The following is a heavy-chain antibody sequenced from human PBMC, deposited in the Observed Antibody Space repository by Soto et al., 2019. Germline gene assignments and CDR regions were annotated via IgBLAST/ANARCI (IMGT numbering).Heavy chain of an antibody. Sequence: VQLQQWGAGPLRPLETLSLTCGVSGGSFSGYYWAWIRQPPGKGPEWIGEINDRGSINYNPSLKSRVSISVDTSKNHYSLNLRSVTAADTAVYYCARESHDILTGPPWVWYFDLWGRGTLVTVSS. J-gene: IGHJ2*01. V-gene: IGHV4-34*01. CDR3: ARESHDILTGPPWVWYFDL. CDR1: GGSFSGYY. D-gene: IGHD3-9*01. CDR2: INDRGSI.